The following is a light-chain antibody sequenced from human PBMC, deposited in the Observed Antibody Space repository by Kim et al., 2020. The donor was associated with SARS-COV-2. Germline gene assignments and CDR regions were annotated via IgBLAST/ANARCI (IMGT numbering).Light chain of an antibody. CDR3: QQYNHWYS. Sequence: RPVSLRETATLFCRASQGVSHNLAWYQQKPGQAPRLLIYGASTRATDIPARFTGSGSGTEFTLTISSLQSEDFAVYFCQQYNHWYSFGQGTKLEI. V-gene: IGKV3-15*01. CDR2: GAS. J-gene: IGKJ2*03. CDR1: QGVSHN.